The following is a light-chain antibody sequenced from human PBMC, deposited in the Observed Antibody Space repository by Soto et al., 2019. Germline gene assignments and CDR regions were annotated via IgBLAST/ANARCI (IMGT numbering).Light chain of an antibody. J-gene: IGKJ4*01. CDR1: ATISRY. V-gene: IGKV1-39*01. Sequence: DIQMTPSPSSLSASIGERVIITCRASATISRYLNWYQSKPGKAPRLLISAASSLQSGVPSRFIGSYSGTDFTLTISSLQPEDFATYFCQQSYSNPLTFGGGTKVDMK. CDR2: AAS. CDR3: QQSYSNPLT.